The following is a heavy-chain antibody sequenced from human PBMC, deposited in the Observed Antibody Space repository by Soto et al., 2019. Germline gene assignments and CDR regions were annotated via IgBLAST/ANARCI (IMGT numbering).Heavy chain of an antibody. D-gene: IGHD6-25*01. J-gene: IGHJ6*02. CDR3: AHRHYSSAGDGVDV. V-gene: IGHV2-5*02. CDR1: GFSLSTNGVG. CDR2: IYWDDDK. Sequence: QITLKESGPTLVKPTQTLTLTCTFSGFSLSTNGVGVGWIRRPPGKALEWLALIYWDDDKRYSPSLKRRLTITQDTSKNRVVLTMTNMDPVDTATYYCAHRHYSSAGDGVDVWGQGTTVTVSS.